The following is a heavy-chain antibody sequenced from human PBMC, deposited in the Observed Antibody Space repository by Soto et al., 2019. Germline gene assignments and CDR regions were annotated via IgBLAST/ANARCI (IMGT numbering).Heavy chain of an antibody. Sequence: QVQLVQSGAEVKKPGSSVKVSCKASGGTFSSYAISWVRQAPGQGLEWMGGIIPIFGTANYAQKFQGRVTITADESTSTGYMELSSLRSEDTAVYYCASPAPYYDFWSGTQYYFDYWGQGTLVTVSS. CDR1: GGTFSSYA. D-gene: IGHD3-3*01. V-gene: IGHV1-69*12. J-gene: IGHJ4*02. CDR3: ASPAPYYDFWSGTQYYFDY. CDR2: IIPIFGTA.